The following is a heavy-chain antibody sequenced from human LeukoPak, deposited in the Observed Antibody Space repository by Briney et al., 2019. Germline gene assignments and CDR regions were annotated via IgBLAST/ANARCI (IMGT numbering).Heavy chain of an antibody. D-gene: IGHD3-3*01. CDR2: IWYDGSTK. Sequence: GGSLRLSCAASGFTFSSYSMNWVRQAPGKGLEWVAVIWYDGSTKFYADSVKGRYTISRDNSKNTLYLQMNSLRVEDTAIYYCAKDQGYYAFWSGFHYWGQGTLVTVSS. CDR1: GFTFSSYS. CDR3: AKDQGYYAFWSGFHY. J-gene: IGHJ4*02. V-gene: IGHV3-30*02.